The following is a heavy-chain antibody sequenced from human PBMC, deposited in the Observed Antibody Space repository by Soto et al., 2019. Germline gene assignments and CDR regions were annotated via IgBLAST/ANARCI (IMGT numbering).Heavy chain of an antibody. Sequence: EVQLLESGGDLAQPGGSLRLICAASGFTFSNYAMTWVRQSPGKGLEWVSTITSAGSTFYGDTVKGRFTISRGNSKSTLYLQMNSLGAEDTAVYYCAKTDKFHSQSSGWANRFDSWGQGTLVTVSS. D-gene: IGHD6-19*01. CDR2: ITSAGST. CDR1: GFTFSNYA. V-gene: IGHV3-23*01. CDR3: AKTDKFHSQSSGWANRFDS. J-gene: IGHJ4*02.